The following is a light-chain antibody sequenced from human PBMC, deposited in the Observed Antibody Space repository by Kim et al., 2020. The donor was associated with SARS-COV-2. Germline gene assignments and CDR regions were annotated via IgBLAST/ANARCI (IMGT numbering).Light chain of an antibody. V-gene: IGKV3-11*01. J-gene: IGKJ4*01. CDR1: QSVSSS. CDR2: DAS. Sequence: EIVLTQSPATLSLSPGERATLSCRASQSVSSSLAWYQQKPGQAPRLLIYDASNRATGIPARFSGSGSGTDFTLTISSLEPEDFALYYCQQRGNWPPFTFGGGTKVDIK. CDR3: QQRGNWPPFT.